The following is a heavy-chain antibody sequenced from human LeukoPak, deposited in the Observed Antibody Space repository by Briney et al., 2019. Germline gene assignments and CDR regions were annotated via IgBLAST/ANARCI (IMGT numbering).Heavy chain of an antibody. CDR1: GFTFSSYA. Sequence: GGSLRLSCAASGFTFSSYAMNWARWAPGKGLEWVAIISYDGTNKDYAYSVKGRFTISRDNYRNTLYLQMNSLRAEDTAVYHCARDPLYTNSPPCYFDYWGQGTLVTVSS. CDR2: ISYDGTNK. CDR3: ARDPLYTNSPPCYFDY. V-gene: IGHV3-30-3*01. J-gene: IGHJ4*02. D-gene: IGHD1-1*01.